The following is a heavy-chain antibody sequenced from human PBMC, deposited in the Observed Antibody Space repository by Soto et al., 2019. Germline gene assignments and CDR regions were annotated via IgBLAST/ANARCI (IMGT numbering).Heavy chain of an antibody. D-gene: IGHD3-9*01. CDR2: IYDSGST. V-gene: IGHV4-59*08. CDR3: ARQGYYDILTGHDAFDI. Sequence: PSETLSLTCTLSGGSISTYYWSWIRQPPGKGLEWIGHIYDSGSTNYNPSLKSRVSISLDTSKKQFSLKLSSVTAADTAVYYCARQGYYDILTGHDAFDIWGQGTMVTVSS. J-gene: IGHJ3*02. CDR1: GGSISTYY.